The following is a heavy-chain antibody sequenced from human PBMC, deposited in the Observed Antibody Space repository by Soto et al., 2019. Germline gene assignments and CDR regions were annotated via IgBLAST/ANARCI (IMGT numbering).Heavy chain of an antibody. CDR3: ARDGQLLSPDDAFDI. D-gene: IGHD2-2*01. J-gene: IGHJ3*02. CDR1: GFTFSSYS. Sequence: GGSLRLSCAASGFTFSSYSMNWVHQAPGKGLEWVSSISSSSSYIYYADSVKGRFTISRDNAKNSLYLQMNSLRAEDTAVYYCARDGQLLSPDDAFDIWGQGTMVTVSS. CDR2: ISSSSSYI. V-gene: IGHV3-21*01.